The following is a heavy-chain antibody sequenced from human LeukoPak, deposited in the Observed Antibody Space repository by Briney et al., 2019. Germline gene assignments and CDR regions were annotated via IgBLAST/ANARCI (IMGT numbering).Heavy chain of an antibody. J-gene: IGHJ4*02. CDR3: ARDQVGATLEFAFATPGGLNY. D-gene: IGHD1-26*01. CDR2: ISSSSSYI. V-gene: IGHV3-21*01. Sequence: GGSLRLSCAASGFTFSSYSMNWARQAPGKGLEWVSSISSSSSYIYYADSVKGRFTISRGNAKNSLYLQMNSLRAEDTAVYYCARDQVGATLEFAFATPGGLNYWGQGTLVTVSS. CDR1: GFTFSSYS.